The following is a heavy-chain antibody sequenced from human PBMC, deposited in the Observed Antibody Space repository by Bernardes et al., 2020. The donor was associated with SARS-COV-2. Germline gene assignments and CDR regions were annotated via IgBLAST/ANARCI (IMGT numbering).Heavy chain of an antibody. CDR3: ARSVYGDYGMDV. Sequence: GGSLRLSCAASGFTFSNYAMNWVRQAPGKGLEWVSYISGSGSVTYLADSLKGRFTISRDNAQKSLYLQMNSLRDDDTGVYYCARSVYGDYGMDVWGPGTTVTV. V-gene: IGHV3-48*02. D-gene: IGHD3-16*02. J-gene: IGHJ6*02. CDR1: GFTFSNYA. CDR2: ISGSGSVT.